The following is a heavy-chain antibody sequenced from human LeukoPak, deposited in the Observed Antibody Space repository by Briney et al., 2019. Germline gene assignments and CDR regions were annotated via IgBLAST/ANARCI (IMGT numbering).Heavy chain of an antibody. CDR3: ARHEAQDFDY. CDR1: GASVTMGSYY. V-gene: IGHV4-39*01. J-gene: IGHJ4*02. CDR2: IYYSGTT. Sequence: SETLSLTCSVSGASVTMGSYYWAWIRQPPGRGLEWIGSIYYSGTTYYSSSLKSRVIISVDTSKNQFSLKLSSVTATDTAVYYCARHEAQDFDYWGQGTLVTVSS.